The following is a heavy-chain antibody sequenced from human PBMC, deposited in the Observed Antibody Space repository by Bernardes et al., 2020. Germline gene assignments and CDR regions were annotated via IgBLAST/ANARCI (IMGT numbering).Heavy chain of an antibody. CDR2: ISGSGGST. D-gene: IGHD3-3*01. CDR1: GFTFSSYA. CDR3: AKREYYDFWSGPIDY. J-gene: IGHJ4*02. V-gene: IGHV3-23*01. Sequence: GGSPRLSCAASGFTFSSYAMSWVRQAPGKGLEWVSAISGSGGSTYYADSVKGRFTISRDNSKNTLYLQMNSLRAEDTAVYYCAKREYYDFWSGPIDYWGQGTLVTVSS.